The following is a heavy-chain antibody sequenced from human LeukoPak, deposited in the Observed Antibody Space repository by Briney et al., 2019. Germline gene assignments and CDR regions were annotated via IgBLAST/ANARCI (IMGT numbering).Heavy chain of an antibody. J-gene: IGHJ6*04. CDR3: AELGITMIGGV. Sequence: QTGGSLRLSCTASGFTFSTFSMNWVRQAPGKGLEWLSFISRSSRTIYYADSVKGRFTISRDNAKNSLYLQMNSLRAEDTAVYYCAELGITMIGGVWGKGTTVTISS. CDR1: GFTFSTFS. D-gene: IGHD3-10*02. V-gene: IGHV3-48*04. CDR2: ISRSSRTI.